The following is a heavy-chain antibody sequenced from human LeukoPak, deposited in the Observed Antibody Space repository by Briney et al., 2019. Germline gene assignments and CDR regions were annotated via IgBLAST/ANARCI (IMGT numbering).Heavy chain of an antibody. D-gene: IGHD1-26*01. CDR3: ARTQSQSGSYRYYFGY. Sequence: PSQTLSLTCAVYGGSFSGDYWSWIRQPPGKGLEWIGEINHSGSTNYNPSLKSRVTMSLDPSKNQFSLKLNSVTAADTAVYYCARTQSQSGSYRYYFGYWGQGTLATVSS. J-gene: IGHJ4*02. V-gene: IGHV4-34*01. CDR2: INHSGST. CDR1: GGSFSGDY.